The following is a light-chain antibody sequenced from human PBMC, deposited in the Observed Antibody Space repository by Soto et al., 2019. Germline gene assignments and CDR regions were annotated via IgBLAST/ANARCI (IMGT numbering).Light chain of an antibody. Sequence: ELVMTQSPATLSVSPGERVTLSCRASQSVYSNLAWYQQKPGQPPRLLIHGASTRATDIPARFTGSGSGTEFTLTISSLQSEDFAVYYCQQYSNWPPLTFGGGTKVEIK. J-gene: IGKJ4*01. CDR2: GAS. V-gene: IGKV3-15*01. CDR3: QQYSNWPPLT. CDR1: QSVYSN.